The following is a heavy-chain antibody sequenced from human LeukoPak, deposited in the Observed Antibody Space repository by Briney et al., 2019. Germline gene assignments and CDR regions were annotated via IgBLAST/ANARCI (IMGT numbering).Heavy chain of an antibody. CDR3: ARGLAGAYYYGMDV. V-gene: IGHV1-69*04. CDR1: GCTFSSYA. J-gene: IGHJ6*02. Sequence: SVKVSCKASGCTFSSYAISWVRQAPGQGLEWMGRIIPILGIANYAQKFQGRVTITADKSTSTAYMELSSLRSEDTAVYYCARGLAGAYYYGMDVWGQGTTVTVCS. D-gene: IGHD6-13*01. CDR2: IIPILGIA.